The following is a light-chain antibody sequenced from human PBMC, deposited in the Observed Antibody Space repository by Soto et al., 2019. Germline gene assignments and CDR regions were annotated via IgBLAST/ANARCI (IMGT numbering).Light chain of an antibody. CDR1: QSVSNKY. Sequence: EIFLTQSPGTLSLSPWERATLSWRASQSVSNKYLAWYQQKPGQAPRLLIYGASIRATGIPERFSGSGAGTDFTLTITRLEPEDFALYYCQQYGTSPPMYTFGQGTRLEIK. J-gene: IGKJ5*01. CDR2: GAS. V-gene: IGKV3-20*01. CDR3: QQYGTSPPMYT.